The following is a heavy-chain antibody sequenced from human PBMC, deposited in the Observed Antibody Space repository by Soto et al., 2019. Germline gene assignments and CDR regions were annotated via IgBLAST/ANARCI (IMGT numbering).Heavy chain of an antibody. CDR3: ARQSSGDFDF. D-gene: IGHD4-17*01. J-gene: IGHJ4*02. CDR1: GGSIGHYY. CDR2: VYYSGT. Sequence: SETLSLTCSVSGGSIGHYYGNWIRQSPGKGLEWIGKVYYSGTTYNPSLRRRVTISVDTSKSQFSLNLTSVTAADTAVYYCARQSSGDFDFWGQGVLVTVSS. V-gene: IGHV4-59*08.